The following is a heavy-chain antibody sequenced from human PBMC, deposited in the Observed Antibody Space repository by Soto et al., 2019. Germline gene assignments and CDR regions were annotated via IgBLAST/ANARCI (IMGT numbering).Heavy chain of an antibody. D-gene: IGHD5-12*01. CDR2: IYYSGST. CDR1: GGSISSSSYY. V-gene: IGHV4-39*01. CDR3: ARHEAGYSGYDSTLDYYYMDV. Sequence: SETLSLTCTVSGGSISSSSYYWGWIRQPPGKGLEWIGIIYYSGSTYYNPSLKSRVTISVDTSKNQFSLKLSSVTAADTAVYYCARHEAGYSGYDSTLDYYYMDVWGKGTTVTVSS. J-gene: IGHJ6*03.